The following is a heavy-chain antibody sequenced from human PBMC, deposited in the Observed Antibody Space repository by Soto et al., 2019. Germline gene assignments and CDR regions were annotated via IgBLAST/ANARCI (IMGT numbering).Heavy chain of an antibody. CDR3: ARPMLSPYCRGGSCYYCYYAMDI. J-gene: IGHJ6*02. D-gene: IGHD2-15*01. CDR2: IWYDGSNK. Sequence: GGSRRFSGGALGFSFSSYGMHWVRQAPGKGLEWVEVIWYDGSNKYYADSVKGRFTISRDNSKNTLYLQMNSLRPEDTPGYYCARPMLSPYCRGGSCYYCYYAMDIWGQGTTVTVSS. CDR1: GFSFSSYG. V-gene: IGHV3-33*01.